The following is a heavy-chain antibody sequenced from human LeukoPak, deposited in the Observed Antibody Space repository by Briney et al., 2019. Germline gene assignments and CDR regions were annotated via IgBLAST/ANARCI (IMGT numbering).Heavy chain of an antibody. CDR3: AGSTSGWRGDY. CDR1: GSSFSSNW. CDR2: IYPGDSGT. D-gene: IGHD6-19*01. V-gene: IGHV5-51*01. J-gene: IGHJ4*02. Sequence: GESLKISCKGSGSSFSSNWIGWVRQMPGKGLEWMGIIYPGDSGTRYNPSFQGQVTISADKSITTAYLQWSSLKASDTAMFYCAGSTSGWRGDYWGQGTLVTVSS.